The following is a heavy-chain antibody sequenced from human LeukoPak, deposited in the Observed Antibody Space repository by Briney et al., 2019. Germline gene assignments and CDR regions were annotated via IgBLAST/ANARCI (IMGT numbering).Heavy chain of an antibody. J-gene: IGHJ6*02. Sequence: PGGSLRLSCVASGFTFDDFAMHWVRQVPGKGLEWVSGIAWNGGRAAFADSVKGRFNISRDNDKNSLYLQMNSLRPEDTAFYYCQKDRGTVQKGGSWGMGVWGQGTTVTASS. CDR3: QKDRGTVQKGGSWGMGV. V-gene: IGHV3-9*01. CDR2: IAWNGGRA. CDR1: GFTFDDFA. D-gene: IGHD3-10*01.